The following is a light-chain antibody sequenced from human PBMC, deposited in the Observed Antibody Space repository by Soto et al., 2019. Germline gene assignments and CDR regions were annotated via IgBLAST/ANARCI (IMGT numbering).Light chain of an antibody. V-gene: IGKV3-15*01. J-gene: IGKJ2*01. CDR2: GAS. CDR3: QQYNNWPYT. CDR1: QSVSTN. Sequence: EIVMTQSPDTLSVSPGERATLSCRASQSVSTNLAWYQQKPGQAPRLLLYGASTRATGIPARFSGSGSGTEFTLTISSLQSEDFAVYHCQQYNNWPYTFGQGTKLEIK.